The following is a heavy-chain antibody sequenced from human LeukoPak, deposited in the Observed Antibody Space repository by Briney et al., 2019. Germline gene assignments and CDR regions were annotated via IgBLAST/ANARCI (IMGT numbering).Heavy chain of an antibody. J-gene: IGHJ4*02. CDR1: GGSFSGYY. CDR3: ARGLGGDTDY. CDR2: INHSGST. V-gene: IGHV4-34*01. D-gene: IGHD3-10*01. Sequence: SETLSLTCAGYGGSFSGYYWSWIRQPPGKGLEWIGEINHSGSTNYNPSLKSRVTISVDTSKNQFSLKLSSVTAADTAVYYCARGLGGDTDYWGQGTLVTVSS.